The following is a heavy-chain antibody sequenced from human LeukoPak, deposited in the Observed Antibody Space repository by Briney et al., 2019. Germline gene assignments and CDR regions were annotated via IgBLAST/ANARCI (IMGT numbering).Heavy chain of an antibody. CDR2: IYHSGST. CDR1: GYSISSGYY. CDR3: ARLVPAAILDY. J-gene: IGHJ4*02. V-gene: IGHV4-38-2*01. D-gene: IGHD2-2*02. Sequence: SETLSLTCAVSGYSISSGYYWGWMRQPPGKGLEWIGSIYHSGSTYYNPSLKSRVTISVDTSKNQFSLKLSSVTAADTAVYYCARLVPAAILDYWGQGTLVTVSS.